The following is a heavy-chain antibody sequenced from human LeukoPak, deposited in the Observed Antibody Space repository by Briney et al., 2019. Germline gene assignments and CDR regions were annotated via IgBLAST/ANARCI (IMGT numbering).Heavy chain of an antibody. D-gene: IGHD2-15*01. J-gene: IGHJ6*02. Sequence: GGSLRLSCAASGFTFSSYAFTWVRQTPGKGLEWVSAISSSYGTYYADSVKGRFTISRHNSKNTLYLQMNSLRAEDTAVYYCASSTRRGSISYYGMDVWGQGTTVTVSS. V-gene: IGHV3-23*01. CDR1: GFTFSSYA. CDR2: ISSSYGT. CDR3: ASSTRRGSISYYGMDV.